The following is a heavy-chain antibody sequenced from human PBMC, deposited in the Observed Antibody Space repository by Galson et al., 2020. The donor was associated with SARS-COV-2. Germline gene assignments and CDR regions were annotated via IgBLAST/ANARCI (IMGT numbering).Heavy chain of an antibody. Sequence: TGGSLRLSCAASGFTVSSNYMSWVRQAPGKGLEWVSVVYRGGNTYYADSVKGRLTISRDNSENTLYLQMNSLRAEDTAMYYCARRYSSAWAHDNWGQGALVTVSS. CDR3: ARRYSSAWAHDN. D-gene: IGHD6-19*01. V-gene: IGHV3-66*01. CDR2: VYRGGNT. CDR1: GFTVSSNY. J-gene: IGHJ4*02.